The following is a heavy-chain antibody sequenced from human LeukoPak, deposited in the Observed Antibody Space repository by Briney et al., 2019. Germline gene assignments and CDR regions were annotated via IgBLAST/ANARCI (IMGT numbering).Heavy chain of an antibody. D-gene: IGHD6-19*01. CDR2: IDWIVGRT. J-gene: IGHJ4*02. V-gene: IGHV3-20*04. CDR3: GRSGDSSGWYRGPFDY. CDR1: GFTFDDYG. Sequence: GGSLRLSCAASGFTFDDYGMSWVRQAPGKGLEWVSGIDWIVGRTAYADSVKGRSTISRDNTKNSLSLQVSSLRDERTVLYYCGRSGDSSGWYRGPFDYWGQGTLVTVSS.